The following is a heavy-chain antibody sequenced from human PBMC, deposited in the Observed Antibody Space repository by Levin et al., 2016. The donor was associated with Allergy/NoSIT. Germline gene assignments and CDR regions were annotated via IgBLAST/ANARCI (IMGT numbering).Heavy chain of an antibody. V-gene: IGHV4-59*01. CDR3: AGGTRARPGY. CDR1: RGSINNYY. D-gene: IGHD6-6*01. J-gene: IGHJ4*02. CDR2: IHYSGGT. Sequence: SETLSLTCTVSRGSINNYYWSWIRQPPGKRLEWIGYIHYSGGTDYNPSLKSRVTISLDTSRNQFSLKLRSVTAADTAVYYCAGGTRARPGYWGQGTLVNVSS.